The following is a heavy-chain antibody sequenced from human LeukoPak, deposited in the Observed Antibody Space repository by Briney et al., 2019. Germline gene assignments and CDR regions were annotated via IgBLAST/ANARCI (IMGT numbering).Heavy chain of an antibody. CDR2: ISSGSHYI. Sequence: GGSLTLSCVASGFAVGNYWMNWVRQAPGKGLEWVSFISSGSHYIYYADSVKGRFTISRDNTKNSLFLQMNSLRAEDTAVYYCARGSLSSGSHYGDYWGQGTLVTVAS. CDR3: ARGSLSSGSHYGDY. D-gene: IGHD3-10*01. CDR1: GFAVGNYW. J-gene: IGHJ4*02. V-gene: IGHV3-21*01.